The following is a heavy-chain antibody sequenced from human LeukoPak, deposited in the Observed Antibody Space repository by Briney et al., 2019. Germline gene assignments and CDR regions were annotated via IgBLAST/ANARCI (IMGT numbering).Heavy chain of an antibody. CDR2: NYHTDSK. CDR3: ATSSSGGDYIFAS. Sequence: SETLSLICKLSIGSLSSSTDYWLWIRQPPGKVLHRIWFNYHTDSKSQIRSVQIQVPQSQDQAMNQFSMNLPSVTAPGTAVFFCATSSSGGDYIFASWGQRILVTVSS. J-gene: IGHJ4*02. V-gene: IGHV4-61*05. CDR1: IGSLSSSTDY. D-gene: IGHD3-10*01.